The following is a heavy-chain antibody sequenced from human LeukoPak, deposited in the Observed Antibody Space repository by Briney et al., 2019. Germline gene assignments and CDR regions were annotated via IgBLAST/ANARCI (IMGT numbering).Heavy chain of an antibody. D-gene: IGHD2-15*01. CDR2: INPSGGST. CDR1: GYTFTSYY. Sequence: APVKVSCKASGYTFTSYYMHWVRQAPGQGLEWMGIINPSGGSTSYAQKFQGRVTMTRDTSTSTVYMELSSLRSEDTAVYYCARAGYCSGGSCYSGNWFDPWGQGTLVTVSS. CDR3: ARAGYCSGGSCYSGNWFDP. V-gene: IGHV1-46*01. J-gene: IGHJ5*02.